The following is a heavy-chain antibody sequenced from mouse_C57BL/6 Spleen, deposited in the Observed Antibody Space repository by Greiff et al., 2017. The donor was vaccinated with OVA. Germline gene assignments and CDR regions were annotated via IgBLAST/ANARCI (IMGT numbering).Heavy chain of an antibody. J-gene: IGHJ3*01. V-gene: IGHV1-9*01. CDR2: ILPGSSST. D-gene: IGHD2-4*01. Sequence: QVQLQQSGAELMKPGASVKLSCKATGYTFTGYWIEWVKQRPGHGLEWIGEILPGSSSTNYNEKFKGKATFTADTSSNTAYMQLSSLTTEDSAIYYCANGAFYYERFAYWGQGTLVTVSA. CDR3: ANGAFYYERFAY. CDR1: GYTFTGYW.